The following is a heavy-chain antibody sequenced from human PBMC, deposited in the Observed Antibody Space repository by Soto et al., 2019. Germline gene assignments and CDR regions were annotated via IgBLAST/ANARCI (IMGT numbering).Heavy chain of an antibody. Sequence: EVQLLESGGGLVQPGGSLRLSCAASGFTFSSYAMSWVRQAPGKGLEWVSAISGSGGSTYYADSVKGRFTISRDTSKNTLYLQMNSLRAEDTAVYYCAKAVADYGDYESDYWGQGTLVTVSS. CDR1: GFTFSSYA. CDR2: ISGSGGST. V-gene: IGHV3-23*01. J-gene: IGHJ4*02. D-gene: IGHD4-17*01. CDR3: AKAVADYGDYESDY.